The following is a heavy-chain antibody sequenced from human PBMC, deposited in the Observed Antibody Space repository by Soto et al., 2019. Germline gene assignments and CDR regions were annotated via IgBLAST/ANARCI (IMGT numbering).Heavy chain of an antibody. CDR1: GFTFSTYS. CDR3: AKTGGNVLLWFGEEDY. J-gene: IGHJ4*02. D-gene: IGHD3-10*01. Sequence: DVQLLESGGGLVQPGESLRLSCAASGFTFSTYSLTWVRQAPGKWLEWVSAISADGGSTYYVDSVKGRFTIYRDNFRNTLSLEMNSLRDEDTAVSYCAKTGGNVLLWFGEEDYWGQGILVTVSS. V-gene: IGHV3-23*01. CDR2: ISADGGST.